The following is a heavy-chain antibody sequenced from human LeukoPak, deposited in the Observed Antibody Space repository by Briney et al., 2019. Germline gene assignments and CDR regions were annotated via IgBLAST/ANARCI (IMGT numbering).Heavy chain of an antibody. CDR3: ARHEERVVTPGAFDI. CDR2: IYHSGST. Sequence: SETLSLTCAVSGYSISSGYYWGWIRQPPGKGLEWIGSIYHSGSTYYNPSLKSRVTISVDTSKNQFSLKLSSVTAAGTAVYYCARHEERVVTPGAFDIWGQGTMVTVSS. J-gene: IGHJ3*02. V-gene: IGHV4-38-2*01. CDR1: GYSISSGYY. D-gene: IGHD4-23*01.